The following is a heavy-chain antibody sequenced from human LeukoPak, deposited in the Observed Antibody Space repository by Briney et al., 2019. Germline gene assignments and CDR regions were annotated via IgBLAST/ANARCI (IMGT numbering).Heavy chain of an antibody. CDR1: GGSFSGYY. CDR3: ARIPREFDY. V-gene: IGHV4-34*01. D-gene: IGHD2-21*01. CDR2: INHSGST. Sequence: PSETQSLTCAVYGGSFSGYYWSWIRQHPGKGLEWIGEINHSGSTNYNPSLKSRVTISVDTSKNQFSLKLSSVTAADTAVYYCARIPREFDYWGQGTLVTVSS. J-gene: IGHJ4*02.